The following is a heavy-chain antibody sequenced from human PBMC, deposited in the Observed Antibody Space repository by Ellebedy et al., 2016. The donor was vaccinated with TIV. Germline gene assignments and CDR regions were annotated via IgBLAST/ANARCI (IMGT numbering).Heavy chain of an antibody. V-gene: IGHV3-48*03. CDR2: ISSSGSTI. J-gene: IGHJ6*02. D-gene: IGHD6-13*01. CDR1: GFTFSSYE. Sequence: PGGSLRLSCAASGFTFSSYEMNWVRQAPGTGLEWVSYISSSGSTIYYADSVKGRFTISRDNAKNSLYLQMNSLRAEDTAVYYCARSSTWYLYYYYGMDVWGQGTTVTVSS. CDR3: ARSSTWYLYYYYGMDV.